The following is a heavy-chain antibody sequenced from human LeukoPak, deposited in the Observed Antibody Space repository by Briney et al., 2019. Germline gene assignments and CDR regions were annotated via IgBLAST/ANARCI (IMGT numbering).Heavy chain of an antibody. D-gene: IGHD3-16*02. CDR3: ATVVSRYLHFLVFEH. Sequence: GASVKVSFKASGFTFKNHGITWVRQAPGQGLEWMGWISAYDGNTYYAQNLQDRLTLTTDTSTSTAYMELRSLRSDDTAVFYCATVVSRYLHFLVFEHWGQGTLVTVSS. CDR2: ISAYDGNT. V-gene: IGHV1-18*01. CDR1: GFTFKNHG. J-gene: IGHJ4*02.